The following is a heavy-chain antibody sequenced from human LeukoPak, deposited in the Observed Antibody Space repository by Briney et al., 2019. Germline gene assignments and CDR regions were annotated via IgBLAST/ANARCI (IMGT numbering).Heavy chain of an antibody. CDR3: ARGRSGYYYYFDY. Sequence: SETLSLTCAVYGGSFSGYYWSWIRQPPGKGLERIGEINHSGSTNYNPSLKSRVTISVDTSKNQFSLKLSSVTAADTAVYYCARGRSGYYYYFDYWGQGTLVTVSS. D-gene: IGHD3-22*01. CDR2: INHSGST. J-gene: IGHJ4*02. CDR1: GGSFSGYY. V-gene: IGHV4-34*01.